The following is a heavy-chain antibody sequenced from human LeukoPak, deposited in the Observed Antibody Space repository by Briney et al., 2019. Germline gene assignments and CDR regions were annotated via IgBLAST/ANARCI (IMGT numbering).Heavy chain of an antibody. Sequence: SETLSLTCTVSGGSISSYYWSWIRQPPGKGLEWIGYIYYSGSTKYNPSLKSRVTISVDTSKNQFSLKLSSVTAADTAVYYCARGGRATVITYWGQGTLVTVSS. CDR2: IYYSGST. CDR1: GGSISSYY. J-gene: IGHJ4*02. V-gene: IGHV4-59*01. D-gene: IGHD4-11*01. CDR3: ARGGRATVITY.